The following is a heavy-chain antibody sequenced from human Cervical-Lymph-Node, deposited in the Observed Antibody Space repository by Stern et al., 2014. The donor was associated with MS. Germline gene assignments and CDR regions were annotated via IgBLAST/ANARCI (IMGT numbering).Heavy chain of an antibody. V-gene: IGHV3-9*01. J-gene: IGHJ4*02. CDR1: GFTFDDCA. D-gene: IGHD3-16*02. Sequence: QLVESGGGSVQPGRSLRLSCAASGFTFDDCAMHWVRQAPGKGLEWVSGICWNSNNIGYADSVRGRFTISRDNAKNSLYLQMNGLRPEDTALYYCAKDISERHYYFGSWGEGTLVTVSS. CDR2: ICWNSNNI. CDR3: AKDISERHYYFGS.